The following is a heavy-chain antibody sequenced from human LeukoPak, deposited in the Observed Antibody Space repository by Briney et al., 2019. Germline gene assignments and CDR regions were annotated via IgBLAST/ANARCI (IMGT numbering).Heavy chain of an antibody. Sequence: GGSLRLSCAASGFTFNSYAMHWVRQAPGKGLEWVAVVSYSGGNKYYADSVKGRFTISRDNSKNTLYLQMNSLRAEDTAVYYCARDKEYYYDTSGLANDAFHIWGQGTMVTVSS. CDR2: VSYSGGNK. CDR1: GFTFNSYA. CDR3: ARDKEYYYDTSGLANDAFHI. D-gene: IGHD3-22*01. J-gene: IGHJ3*02. V-gene: IGHV3-30*01.